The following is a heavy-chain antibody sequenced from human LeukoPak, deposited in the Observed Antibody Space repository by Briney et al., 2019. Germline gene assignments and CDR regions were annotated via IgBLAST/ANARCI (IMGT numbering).Heavy chain of an antibody. CDR2: ISYDGSNE. Sequence: PGGSLRLSCAASGFTFSSYAMHWVRQAPGKGLEWVAVISYDGSNEYYADSVKGRFTISRDNSKNTLYLQMNSLRADDTAVYCCARNKASSGWYGGGFDPWGQGTLVTVSS. CDR3: ARNKASSGWYGGGFDP. V-gene: IGHV3-30-3*01. CDR1: GFTFSSYA. J-gene: IGHJ5*02. D-gene: IGHD6-19*01.